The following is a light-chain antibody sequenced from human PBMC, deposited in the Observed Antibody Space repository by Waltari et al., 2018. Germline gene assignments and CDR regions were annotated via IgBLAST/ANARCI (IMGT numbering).Light chain of an antibody. V-gene: IGLV2-8*01. J-gene: IGLJ1*01. CDR2: EVS. CDR1: TSDVGGYNY. Sequence: QSALTQPPSASGSPGQSVAISCTGTTSDVGGYNYVSWYQQHPGKAPKLIIYEVSKRPSGVPDRFSGSKSGRTASLTVSGLQAEDEADYYCNSYAGSNIFVFGTGTKVTVL. CDR3: NSYAGSNIFV.